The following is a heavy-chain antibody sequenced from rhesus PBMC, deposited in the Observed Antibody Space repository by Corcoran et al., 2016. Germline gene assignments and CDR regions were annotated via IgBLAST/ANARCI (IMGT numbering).Heavy chain of an antibody. J-gene: IGHJ4*01. CDR2: IRSKKKNNTK. Sequence: EVQLVESGGGLVQPGGSLRLSCAASGFTFSDYAMSWVRQASGKGLEWVGNIRSKKKNNTKEYYASVKGRYTSSRDDSKNTLYLQMSSLKTEDTAVYYCTTGYYSGSYYFDYWGQGVLVTVSS. CDR3: TTGYYSGSYYFDY. V-gene: IGHV3-186*02. D-gene: IGHD3-16*01. CDR1: GFTFSDYA.